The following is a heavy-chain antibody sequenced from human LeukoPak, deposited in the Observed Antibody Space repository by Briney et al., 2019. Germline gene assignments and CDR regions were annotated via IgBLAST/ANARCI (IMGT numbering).Heavy chain of an antibody. CDR1: GGSISSGGYY. V-gene: IGHV4-31*03. CDR2: IYYSGST. D-gene: IGHD3-10*01. Sequence: PSGTLSLTCTVSGGSISSGGYYWSWIRQHPGKGLEWIGYIYYSGSTYYNPSLKSRVTISVDTSKNQFSLKLSSVTAADTAVYYCARSGVWYFDLWGRGTLVTVSS. CDR3: ARSGVWYFDL. J-gene: IGHJ2*01.